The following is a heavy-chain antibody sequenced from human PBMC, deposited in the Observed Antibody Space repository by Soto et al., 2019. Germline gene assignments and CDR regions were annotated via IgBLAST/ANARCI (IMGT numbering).Heavy chain of an antibody. V-gene: IGHV3-21*01. Sequence: GGSLRLSCAASGFTFSSYSMNWVRQAPGKGLEWVSSISSSSSYIYYADSVKGRFTISRDNAKNSLYLQVNSLRAEDTAVYYCARDGCSGGSCYSGYYYYGMDVWGQGTTVTVSS. CDR3: ARDGCSGGSCYSGYYYYGMDV. CDR1: GFTFSSYS. CDR2: ISSSSSYI. J-gene: IGHJ6*02. D-gene: IGHD2-15*01.